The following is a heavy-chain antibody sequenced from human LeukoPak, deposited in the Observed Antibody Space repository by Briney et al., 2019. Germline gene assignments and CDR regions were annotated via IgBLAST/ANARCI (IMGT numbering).Heavy chain of an antibody. CDR2: IYYSGST. V-gene: IGHV4-30-4*01. CDR1: GGSISSGDYY. J-gene: IGHJ4*02. Sequence: PSETLSLTCTVSGGSISSGDYYWSWIRQPPGKGLEWIGYIYYSGSTYYNPSLKSRVTISVDTSKNQFSLKLSSVTAADTAVYYCARENYYDSSGYYPYYFDYWGQGTLVTVSS. CDR3: ARENYYDSSGYYPYYFDY. D-gene: IGHD3-22*01.